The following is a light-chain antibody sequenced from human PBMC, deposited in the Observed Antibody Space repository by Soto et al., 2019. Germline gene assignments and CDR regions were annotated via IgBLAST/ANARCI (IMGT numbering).Light chain of an antibody. CDR2: EDN. CDR3: CSYATINTFV. J-gene: IGLJ1*01. V-gene: IGLV2-23*02. Sequence: QSALTQPASVSGSPGQSITISCTGTSSDVGTYNLVSWYQQHPGKAPKLLISEDNKRPSGVSIRFSGSKSGNTASLSISGLQAEDEADYYCCSYATINTFVFGTGTKLTVL. CDR1: SSDVGTYNL.